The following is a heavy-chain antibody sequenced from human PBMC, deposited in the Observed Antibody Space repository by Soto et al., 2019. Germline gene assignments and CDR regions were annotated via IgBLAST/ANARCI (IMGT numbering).Heavy chain of an antibody. CDR1: GGSISSYY. CDR2: IYYSGST. CDR3: ARDGYYMGYYYYGMDV. Sequence: TLSLTCTVSGGSISSYYWSWIRQPPGKGLEWIGYIYYSGSTNYNPSLKSRVTISVDTSKNQFSLKLSSVTAADTAVYYCARDGYYMGYYYYGMDVWGQGTTVTVSS. D-gene: IGHD3-3*01. V-gene: IGHV4-59*01. J-gene: IGHJ6*02.